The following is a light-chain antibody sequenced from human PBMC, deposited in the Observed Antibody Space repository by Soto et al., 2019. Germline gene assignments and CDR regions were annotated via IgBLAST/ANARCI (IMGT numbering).Light chain of an antibody. CDR3: QQFNSYPIT. CDR1: QSVSES. CDR2: DVS. J-gene: IGKJ5*01. Sequence: EIVLTQSPATLSLSPGERATLSCRASQSVSESLAWYQQKPGQAPRLLIYDVSYRATGIPVRFSGSGSGTEFTLTISSLQPEDFATYYCQQFNSYPITFGQGTRLEIK. V-gene: IGKV3-11*01.